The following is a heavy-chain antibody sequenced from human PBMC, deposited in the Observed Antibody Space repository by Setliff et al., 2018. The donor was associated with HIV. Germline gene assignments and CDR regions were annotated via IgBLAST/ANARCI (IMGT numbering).Heavy chain of an antibody. CDR1: GYTFTGYY. Sequence: ASVKVSCKASGYTFTGYYMHWVRQAPGQGLEWMGRINPNSGGTNYAQKFQGRVTMTRDRSISTAYMEVSRLRSDETAGYYCARGAGVLLGFGDPGHAAFAIWGQGTMVTVSS. J-gene: IGHJ3*02. D-gene: IGHD3-10*01. V-gene: IGHV1-2*06. CDR2: INPNSGGT. CDR3: ARGAGVLLGFGDPGHAAFAI.